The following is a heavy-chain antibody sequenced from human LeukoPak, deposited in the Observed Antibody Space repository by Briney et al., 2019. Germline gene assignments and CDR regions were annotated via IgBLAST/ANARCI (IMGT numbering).Heavy chain of an antibody. D-gene: IGHD3-22*01. CDR3: AREFYDSSGSTHGGNYYYYMDV. CDR1: GGTFSSYA. CDR2: IIPIFGTA. V-gene: IGHV1-69*06. J-gene: IGHJ6*03. Sequence: GASVKVSCKASGGTFSSYAISWVRQAPGQGLEWMGGIIPIFGTANYAQKFQGRVTITADKSTSTAYMELSSLRSEDTAVYYCAREFYDSSGSTHGGNYYYYMDVWGKGTTVTVSS.